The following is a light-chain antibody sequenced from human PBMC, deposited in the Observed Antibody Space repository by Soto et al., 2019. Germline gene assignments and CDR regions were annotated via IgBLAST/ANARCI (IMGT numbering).Light chain of an antibody. CDR3: QHYGTSRDWERWS. CDR2: GAS. Sequence: EILLSQYPGTLSLSPGERATFSCRASQSISRSNLAWYQQKPGRAPRLLIYGASSRATGIPDRCSRDASGTDFTLTISRLEPEDFSVYSCQHYGTSRDWERWSVGQGTKVEV. V-gene: IGKV3-20*01. CDR1: QSISRSN. J-gene: IGKJ1*01.